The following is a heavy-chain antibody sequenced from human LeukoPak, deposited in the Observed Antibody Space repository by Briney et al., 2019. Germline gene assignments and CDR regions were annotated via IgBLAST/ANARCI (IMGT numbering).Heavy chain of an antibody. CDR2: ISTTSSYI. Sequence: GGSLRLSCAASGFSFSTYAISWVRQAPGKGLEWVSCISTTSSYIFYADSVRGRFTISRDNAKNSLYLQMDSLRAEDTAVYYCASCSSTNCYWGQGTLVTVSS. J-gene: IGHJ4*02. V-gene: IGHV3-21*01. CDR3: ASCSSTNCY. D-gene: IGHD2-2*01. CDR1: GFSFSTYA.